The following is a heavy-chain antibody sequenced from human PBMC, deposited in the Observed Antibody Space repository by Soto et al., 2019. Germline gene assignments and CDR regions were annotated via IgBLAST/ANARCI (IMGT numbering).Heavy chain of an antibody. CDR3: ARDYYYDSSGYRGPGSAFDI. J-gene: IGHJ3*02. CDR1: GYTFTSYY. Sequence: ASVKVSCKASGYTFTSYYMHWVRQAPGQGLEWMGIINPSGGSTSYAQKFQGRDTMTRDTSTSTVYMELSSLRSEDTAVYYCARDYYYDSSGYRGPGSAFDIWGQGTMVTVSS. V-gene: IGHV1-46*01. CDR2: INPSGGST. D-gene: IGHD3-22*01.